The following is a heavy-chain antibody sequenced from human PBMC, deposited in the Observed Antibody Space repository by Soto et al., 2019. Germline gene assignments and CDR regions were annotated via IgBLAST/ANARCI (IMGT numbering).Heavy chain of an antibody. CDR2: ICPSDADT. CDR1: GYRFTSYW. V-gene: IGHV5-51*01. CDR3: ARKDKSGYFNWFDP. J-gene: IGHJ5*02. D-gene: IGHD3-22*01. Sequence: PGESLKISCRTSGYRFTSYWIAWVRQMPGKGLEWMGIICPSDADTRYSPSFQGQVTISADRSPSTVFLQWASLKASDTAVYFCARKDKSGYFNWFDPWGQGTLVTVSS.